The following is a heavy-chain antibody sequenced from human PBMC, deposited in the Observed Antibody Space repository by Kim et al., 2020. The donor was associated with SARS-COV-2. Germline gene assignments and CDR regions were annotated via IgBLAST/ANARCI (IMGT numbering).Heavy chain of an antibody. J-gene: IGHJ4*02. CDR2: IIPILGIA. D-gene: IGHD6-6*01. Sequence: SVKVSCKASGGTFSSYAISWVRQAPGQGLEWMGRIIPILGIANYAQKFQGRVTITADKSTSTAYMELSSLRSEDTAVYYCARGVIAAHLPFDYWGQGTLVTVSS. CDR1: GGTFSSYA. V-gene: IGHV1-69*04. CDR3: ARGVIAAHLPFDY.